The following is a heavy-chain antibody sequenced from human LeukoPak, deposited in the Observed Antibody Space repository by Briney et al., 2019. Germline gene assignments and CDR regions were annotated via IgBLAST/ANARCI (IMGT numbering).Heavy chain of an antibody. CDR3: ARGSYDYVWGSYRLGDY. J-gene: IGHJ4*02. V-gene: IGHV1-8*02. CDR2: MNPNSGNT. D-gene: IGHD3-16*02. Sequence: ASVKVSCKASGYTFTSYGISWVRQAPGQGLEWMGWMNPNSGNTGYAQKFQGRVTMTRNTSISTAYMELSSLRSEDTAVYYCARGSYDYVWGSYRLGDYWGQGTLVTVSS. CDR1: GYTFTSYG.